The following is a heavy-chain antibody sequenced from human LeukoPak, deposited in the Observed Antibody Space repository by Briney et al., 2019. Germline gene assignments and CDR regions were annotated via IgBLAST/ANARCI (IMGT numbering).Heavy chain of an antibody. D-gene: IGHD2-2*02. J-gene: IGHJ6*03. CDR1: GGSISSYY. CDR2: IYYSGST. CDR3: ARYLSGYCSSTSCYTRYYYYYMDV. V-gene: IGHV4-59*01. Sequence: SETLSLTCTVSGGSISSYYWSWIRQPPGKGLEWIGYIYYSGSTDYNPSLKSRVTISVDTSKNQFSLKLSSVTAADTAVYYCARYLSGYCSSTSCYTRYYYYYMDVWGKGTTVTVSS.